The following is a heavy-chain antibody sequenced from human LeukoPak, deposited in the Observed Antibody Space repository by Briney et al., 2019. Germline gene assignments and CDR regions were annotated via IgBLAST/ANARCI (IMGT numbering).Heavy chain of an antibody. CDR2: ISTSGTTI. J-gene: IGHJ6*02. Sequence: GGSLRLSCAASGFTFSSYEINWVRQAPGKGLEWVSSISTSGTTIYYADSVKGRFTISRDNANDSLYLQMNSLRAEDTAIYYCARRSDAMDFWGQGTTVTVSS. V-gene: IGHV3-48*03. CDR3: ARRSDAMDF. CDR1: GFTFSSYE.